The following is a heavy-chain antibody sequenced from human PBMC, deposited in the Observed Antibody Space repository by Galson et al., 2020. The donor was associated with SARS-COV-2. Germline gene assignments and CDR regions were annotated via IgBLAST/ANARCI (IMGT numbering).Heavy chain of an antibody. CDR2: ISGSGGST. V-gene: IGHV3-23*01. Sequence: GESLKISCAASGFNFSSYAMSWVRQAPGKGLEWVPAISGSGGSTYYADSVKGRFTISRDNSKNTLYLQMNSLRAEDTAVYYCAKDYDGSGSYSDAFDIWGQGTMVTVSS. J-gene: IGHJ3*02. D-gene: IGHD3-10*01. CDR3: AKDYDGSGSYSDAFDI. CDR1: GFNFSSYA.